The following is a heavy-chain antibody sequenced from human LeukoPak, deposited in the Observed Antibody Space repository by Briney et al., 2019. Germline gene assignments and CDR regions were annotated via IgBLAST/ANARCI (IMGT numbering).Heavy chain of an antibody. CDR3: ARDPMTAAFDI. J-gene: IGHJ3*02. CDR2: INHSGST. Sequence: SETLSLTCAVYGGSFSGYYWSWIRQPPGKGLEWIGEINHSGSTNYNPSLKSRVTISVDTSKNQFSLKLSSVTAADTAVYYCARDPMTAAFDIWGQGTMVTVSS. CDR1: GGSFSGYY. D-gene: IGHD2-21*02. V-gene: IGHV4-34*01.